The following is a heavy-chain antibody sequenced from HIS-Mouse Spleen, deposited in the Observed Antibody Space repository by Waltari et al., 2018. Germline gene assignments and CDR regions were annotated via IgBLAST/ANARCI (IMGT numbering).Heavy chain of an antibody. CDR2: IYYSGST. CDR1: CGSISSSSYY. CDR3: AREIPYSSRAEYFQH. Sequence: QLQLQYSGPGLVKPSETLSLTCTVSCGSISSSSYYWGGIRQPPGKGLEWIGSIYYSGSTYYNPSLKSRVTISVDTSKNQFSLKLSSVTAADTAVYYCAREIPYSSRAEYFQHWGQGTLVTVSS. J-gene: IGHJ1*01. V-gene: IGHV4-39*07. D-gene: IGHD6-13*01.